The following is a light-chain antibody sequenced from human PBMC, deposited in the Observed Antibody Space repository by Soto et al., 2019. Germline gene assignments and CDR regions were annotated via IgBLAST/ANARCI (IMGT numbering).Light chain of an antibody. CDR1: QSVGSS. J-gene: IGKJ5*01. V-gene: IGKV3-11*01. CDR2: DAS. CDR3: QQRSSYIT. Sequence: DIVLTQSPATLSLLPGEWATLSSRDSQSVGSSLAWYQHKAGQAPRLLLYDASHRATVIPARFSGSGCGTDFTLTISSLEPDDFAVYYCQQRSSYITFGQWTRLEI.